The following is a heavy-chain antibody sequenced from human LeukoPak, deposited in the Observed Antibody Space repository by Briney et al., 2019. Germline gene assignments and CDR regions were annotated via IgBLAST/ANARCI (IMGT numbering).Heavy chain of an antibody. CDR1: GFTFSSYS. D-gene: IGHD2-2*02. CDR3: ARGPYCSSTSCYKYYYGMDA. J-gene: IGHJ6*04. CDR2: ISSSSSYI. V-gene: IGHV3-21*01. Sequence: GGSLRLSCAASGFTFSSYSMNWVRQAPGKGLEWVSSISSSSSYIYYADSVKGRFTISRDNAKNSLYLQMNSLRAEDTAVYYCARGPYCSSTSCYKYYYGMDAWGKGTTVTVSS.